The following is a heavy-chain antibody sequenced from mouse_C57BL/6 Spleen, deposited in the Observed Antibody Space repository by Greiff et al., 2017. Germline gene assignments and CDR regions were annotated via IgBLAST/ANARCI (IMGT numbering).Heavy chain of an antibody. CDR2: INPSTGGT. J-gene: IGHJ4*01. V-gene: IGHV1-42*01. Sequence: EVQLQQSGPELVKPGASVKISCKASGYSFTGYYMNWVKQSPEKSLEWIGEINPSTGGTTYNQKFKAKATLTVDKSSSTAYMQLKSLTSEDSAVYYCAGYYGSRRGPMMDYWGQGTSVTVSS. CDR1: GYSFTGYY. D-gene: IGHD1-1*01. CDR3: AGYYGSRRGPMMDY.